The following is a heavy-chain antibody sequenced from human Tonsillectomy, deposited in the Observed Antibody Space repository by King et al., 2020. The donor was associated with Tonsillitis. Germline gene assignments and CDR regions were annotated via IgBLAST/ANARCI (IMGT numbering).Heavy chain of an antibody. CDR2: IFSNDEK. Sequence: NLKESGPVLVKPTETLTLTCTVSGFSLSNARMGVSWIRQHPGKALEWHAHIFSNDEKSYSKSLKRRLTLSKDTSKSQVVLTMTNMEPVDTATYFCARMKWNSPPPYDFWGGNSGNFDYWGQGTLVTVSS. D-gene: IGHD3-3*01. J-gene: IGHJ4*02. CDR3: ARMKWNSPPPYDFWGGNSGNFDY. V-gene: IGHV2-26*01. CDR1: GFSLSNARMG.